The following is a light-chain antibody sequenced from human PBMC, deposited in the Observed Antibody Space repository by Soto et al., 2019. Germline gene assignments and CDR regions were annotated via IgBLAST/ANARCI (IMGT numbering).Light chain of an antibody. CDR3: RSYARSHTYL. CDR2: EVV. Sequence: QSALTQPPSASGSPGQSVTISCTGTKSDIGVYDFVSWYQHHPGKAPRLIIYEVVQRPSGVPDRFSGSKSGNTASLTVSGLQAPYAADYFCRSYARSHTYLFGSRTKVTV. V-gene: IGLV2-8*01. CDR1: KSDIGVYDF. J-gene: IGLJ1*01.